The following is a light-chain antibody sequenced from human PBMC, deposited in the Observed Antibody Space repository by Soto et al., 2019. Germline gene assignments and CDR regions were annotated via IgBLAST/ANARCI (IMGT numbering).Light chain of an antibody. V-gene: IGKV3-11*01. Sequence: EIVLTQSPATLSLSPGERATLSCRASQSVDSYLAWYQQKPGQAPRLLIYDASNRATGTPARFSGSGSGTDFTLTISSLEPEDFAVYYCQQRSNWPPWTFGQGTKVDIK. CDR1: QSVDSY. CDR3: QQRSNWPPWT. CDR2: DAS. J-gene: IGKJ1*01.